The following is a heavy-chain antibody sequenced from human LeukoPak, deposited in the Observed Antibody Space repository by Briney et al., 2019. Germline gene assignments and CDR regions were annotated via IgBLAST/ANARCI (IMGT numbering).Heavy chain of an antibody. Sequence: GGSLRLSCAASGFTFSDYYMNWIRQAPGKGLEWISFISNSGDTFYYADSVKGRFTMSRDNAKNSLYLQMNSLRAEDTAVYYCARKLSGCYFDYWGQGTLVTVSS. CDR1: GFTFSDYY. CDR2: ISNSGDTF. CDR3: ARKLSGCYFDY. V-gene: IGHV3-11*01. J-gene: IGHJ4*02. D-gene: IGHD1-26*01.